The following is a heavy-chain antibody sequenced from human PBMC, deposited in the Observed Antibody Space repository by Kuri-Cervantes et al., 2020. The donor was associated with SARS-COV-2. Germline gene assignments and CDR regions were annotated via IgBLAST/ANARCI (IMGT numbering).Heavy chain of an antibody. Sequence: GGSLRLSCAASGFTVSSNYMSWVRQAPGKGLEWVSVIYSGDNTEYADSVKGRFTISRDNAKNSLYLQMNSLRAEDTALYYCARYTLYCSSTSCYRAHYMDVWGKGTTVTVSS. V-gene: IGHV3-53*01. CDR1: GFTVSSNY. J-gene: IGHJ6*03. CDR3: ARYTLYCSSTSCYRAHYMDV. CDR2: IYSGDNT. D-gene: IGHD2-2*01.